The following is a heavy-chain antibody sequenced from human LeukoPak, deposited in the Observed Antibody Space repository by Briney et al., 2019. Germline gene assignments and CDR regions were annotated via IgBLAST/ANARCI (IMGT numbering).Heavy chain of an antibody. CDR3: ARDTYDSSGYYFDY. Sequence: GGSLRLSCAASGFTFSSYAMHWVRQAPGKGLEWVAVISYDGSNKYYADSVKGRFTISRDNSKNTLYLQMNSLRAEDTAVYYCARDTYDSSGYYFDYWGQGTLVTVSS. CDR2: ISYDGSNK. V-gene: IGHV3-30*04. D-gene: IGHD3-22*01. J-gene: IGHJ4*02. CDR1: GFTFSSYA.